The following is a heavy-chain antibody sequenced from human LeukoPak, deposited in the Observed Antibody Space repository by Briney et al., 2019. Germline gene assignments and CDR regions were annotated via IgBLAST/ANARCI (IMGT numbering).Heavy chain of an antibody. V-gene: IGHV3-48*01. CDR2: SSASSSDV. CDR1: GLAFSSSA. J-gene: IGHJ3*02. Sequence: GGSLRLSCAASGLAFSSSAMSWVRQTPGKGLEWLSYSSASSSDVYYADSVKGRFTISRDNAKSSLYLQMNSLTAEDTAIYFCARGRDHAFDIWGQGTRVTVSS. CDR3: ARGRDHAFDI.